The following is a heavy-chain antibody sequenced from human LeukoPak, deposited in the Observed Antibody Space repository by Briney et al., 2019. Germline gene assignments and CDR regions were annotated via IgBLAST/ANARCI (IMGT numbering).Heavy chain of an antibody. V-gene: IGHV1-69*05. CDR3: ARTRSGSHLQIFDY. CDR1: GGTFRRYA. J-gene: IGHJ4*02. D-gene: IGHD1-26*01. CDR2: IIPMFGTA. Sequence: ASVKVSCKASGGTFRRYAINWVRQAPGQGLEWMGGIIPMFGTANYAQKFQGRATITTDESTSTAYMELSSLRSEDTAVYYCARTRSGSHLQIFDYWGQGTLVTVSS.